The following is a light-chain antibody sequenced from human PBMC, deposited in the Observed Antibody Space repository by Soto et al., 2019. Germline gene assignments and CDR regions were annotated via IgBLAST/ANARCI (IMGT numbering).Light chain of an antibody. CDR3: QQYNNWPLT. CDR1: QSISSN. CDR2: GAS. Sequence: EIVMTQSPATLSVSPGERATLSCRASQSISSNLAWYQQKPGQAPRLLIYGASTSGTAIPARFSGSGSGTEFNLTISSLQSEDFAVYYCQQYNNWPLTFGGGTQVEIK. J-gene: IGKJ4*01. V-gene: IGKV3-15*01.